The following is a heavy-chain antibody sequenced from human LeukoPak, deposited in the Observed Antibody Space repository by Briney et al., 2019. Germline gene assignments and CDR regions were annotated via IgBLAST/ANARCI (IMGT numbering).Heavy chain of an antibody. CDR2: ISYDGSNK. CDR3: ARVGPPYYYDSSGYGPEFDY. Sequence: GRSLRLSCAASGFTFSSYAMHWVRQAPGKGLEWVAVISYDGSNKYYADSVKGRFTISRDNSKNTLYLQMNSLRAEDTAVYYCARVGPPYYYDSSGYGPEFDYWGQGTLVTVSS. CDR1: GFTFSSYA. V-gene: IGHV3-30-3*01. J-gene: IGHJ4*02. D-gene: IGHD3-22*01.